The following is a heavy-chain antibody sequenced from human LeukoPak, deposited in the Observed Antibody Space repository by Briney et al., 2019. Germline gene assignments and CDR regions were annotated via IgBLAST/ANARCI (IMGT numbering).Heavy chain of an antibody. CDR3: ASSIRHRDY. Sequence: SETLSLTCAVYGGSFSGYYWSWIRQPPGKGLEWIGEINHSGSTNYNPSLKSRVTISVDTSKDQFSLKLSSVTAADTAVYYCASSIRHRDYWGQGTLVTVSS. V-gene: IGHV4-34*01. CDR2: INHSGST. J-gene: IGHJ4*02. CDR1: GGSFSGYY.